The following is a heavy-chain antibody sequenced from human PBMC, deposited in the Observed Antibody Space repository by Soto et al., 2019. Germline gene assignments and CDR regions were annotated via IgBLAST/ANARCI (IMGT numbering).Heavy chain of an antibody. Sequence: GASVKVSCKASGYTFTSYAMHWVRQAPGQRLEWMGWINAGNGNTKYSQKFQGRVTITRDTSASTAYMELSSLRSEDTAVYYCARRDLVRFGELSFDPWGQGTLVTVSS. CDR3: ARRDLVRFGELSFDP. J-gene: IGHJ5*02. V-gene: IGHV1-3*01. D-gene: IGHD3-10*01. CDR1: GYTFTSYA. CDR2: INAGNGNT.